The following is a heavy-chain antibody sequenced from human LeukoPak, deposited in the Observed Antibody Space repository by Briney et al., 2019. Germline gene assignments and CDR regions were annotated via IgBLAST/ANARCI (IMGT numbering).Heavy chain of an antibody. Sequence: ASVKVSCKASGYTFNMYGISWVRQAPVQGLEWMGWISVYNGDTDYAQNYQGRVTIATETSTSTVYMELRSLRSDDTATYYCARAPTAPDYWGQGTLVTVAS. V-gene: IGHV1-18*01. CDR1: GYTFNMYG. D-gene: IGHD5-18*01. J-gene: IGHJ4*02. CDR2: ISVYNGDT. CDR3: ARAPTAPDY.